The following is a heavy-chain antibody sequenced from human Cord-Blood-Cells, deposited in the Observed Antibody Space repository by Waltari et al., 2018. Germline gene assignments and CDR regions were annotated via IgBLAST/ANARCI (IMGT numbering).Heavy chain of an antibody. J-gene: IGHJ5*02. Sequence: QVQLVQSGAEVTNPRPSVKVSCKASGYTFTGSAINWVRQATGQGLEWMGWMNPNSGNTGYAQKFQGRVTITRNTSISTAYMELSSLRSEDTAVYYCARANWFDPWGQGTLVTVSS. V-gene: IGHV1-8*03. CDR3: ARANWFDP. CDR2: MNPNSGNT. CDR1: GYTFTGSA.